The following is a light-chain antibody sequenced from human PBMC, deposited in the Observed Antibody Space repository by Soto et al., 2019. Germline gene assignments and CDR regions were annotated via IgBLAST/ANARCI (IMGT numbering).Light chain of an antibody. V-gene: IGLV2-14*03. J-gene: IGLJ1*01. CDR2: DVS. Sequence: QSVLTQPASVSESPGQSITISCTGTSSDVGGYNYVSWYQHHPGKAPKLMIYDVSNRPSGVSNRFPGSKSGNTASLTISGLQPEDEADYYCSSYTTSNTRQIVLGTGTKVTVL. CDR3: SSYTTSNTRQIV. CDR1: SSDVGGYNY.